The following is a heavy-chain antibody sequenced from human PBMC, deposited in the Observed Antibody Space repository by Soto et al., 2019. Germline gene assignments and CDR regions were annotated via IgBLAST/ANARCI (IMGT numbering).Heavy chain of an antibody. D-gene: IGHD6-6*01. CDR1: SGSFSGFC. CDR3: ASAPKVSGSSQTRPDF. V-gene: IGHV4-34*01. J-gene: IGHJ4*02. Sequence: SETLSLTCSLYSGSFSGFCWSWIRQPPGKRLEWIGEISQSGSTNYNPSLKSRVSISVDTSKNQFSLNLTSVTAADTAVYYCASAPKVSGSSQTRPDFWGQGALVNVSS. CDR2: ISQSGST.